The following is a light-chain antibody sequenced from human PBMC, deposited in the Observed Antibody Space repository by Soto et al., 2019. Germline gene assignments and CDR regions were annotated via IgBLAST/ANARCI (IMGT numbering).Light chain of an antibody. CDR2: WAS. Sequence: DIVMTQSPDSLAVSLGERATINCKSSQSVLYVSNNRNYLAWYQKKPGQPPKLLISWASTREPGVPDRFSGSGSGTDSTLTISRLQAEDVAVYYCQQYYTSPLTFGGGTKVDIK. CDR3: QQYYTSPLT. J-gene: IGKJ4*01. CDR1: QSVLYVSNNRNY. V-gene: IGKV4-1*01.